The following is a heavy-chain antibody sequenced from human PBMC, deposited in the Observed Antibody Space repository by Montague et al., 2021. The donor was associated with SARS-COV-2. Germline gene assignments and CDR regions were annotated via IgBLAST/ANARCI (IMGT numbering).Heavy chain of an antibody. J-gene: IGHJ4*02. Sequence: SETLSLTCAVYDGSFSDYSWTWIRQPPGKGLEWIGEINHRGSTNYNPSLKSRVTISVDTSKNQFSLKMTSVTAADTAVYYCARGRQHINMVVVVVTGGEYYFDIWGRGTLVAVSA. CDR2: INHRGST. CDR3: ARGRQHINMVVVVVTGGEYYFDI. V-gene: IGHV4-34*01. D-gene: IGHD3-22*01. CDR1: DGSFSDYS.